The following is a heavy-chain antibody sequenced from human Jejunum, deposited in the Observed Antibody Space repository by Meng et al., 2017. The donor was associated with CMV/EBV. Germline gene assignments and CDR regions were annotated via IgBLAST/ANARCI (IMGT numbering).Heavy chain of an antibody. V-gene: IGHV3-7*01. Sequence: YWMSWVRQAPGKGMEWVANIKQDGSEKYYVDSVKGPFPLSPYNAQHSLYLQMNSLRAEDTAVYYCARDMGGYSGYLPNYYYYGMDVWGQGTTVTVSS. J-gene: IGHJ6*02. CDR2: IKQDGSEK. D-gene: IGHD5-12*01. CDR1: YW. CDR3: ARDMGGYSGYLPNYYYYGMDV.